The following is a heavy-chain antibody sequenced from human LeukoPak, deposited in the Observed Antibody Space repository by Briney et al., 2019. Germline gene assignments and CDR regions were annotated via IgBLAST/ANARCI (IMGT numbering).Heavy chain of an antibody. Sequence: GGFLRLSCAASGFTFSSYSMNWVRQAPGKGLEWVSYISSSSSTIYYADSVKGRFTISRDNSKNTLYLQMNSLRAEDTAVYYCARVVYSNYDPDAFDIWGQGTMVTVSS. CDR2: ISSSSSTI. V-gene: IGHV3-48*01. J-gene: IGHJ3*02. D-gene: IGHD4-11*01. CDR1: GFTFSSYS. CDR3: ARVVYSNYDPDAFDI.